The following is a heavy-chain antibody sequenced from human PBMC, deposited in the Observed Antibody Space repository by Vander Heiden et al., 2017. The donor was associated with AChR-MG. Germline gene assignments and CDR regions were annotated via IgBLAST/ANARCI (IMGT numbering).Heavy chain of an antibody. CDR1: GYSISSGYY. V-gene: IGHV4-38-2*02. D-gene: IGHD1-26*01. CDR3: ARDLGEWELPNWFDP. Sequence: QVQLQESGPGLVKPSETLSLTCAVAGYSISSGYYWGWIRQPPGKGLEWIGSIYHSGSTYYNPALKSRVTISVDTSKNQFSLKLSSVNDEDTAVYYCARDLGEWELPNWFDPWGQGNLVTVSS. CDR2: IYHSGST. J-gene: IGHJ5*02.